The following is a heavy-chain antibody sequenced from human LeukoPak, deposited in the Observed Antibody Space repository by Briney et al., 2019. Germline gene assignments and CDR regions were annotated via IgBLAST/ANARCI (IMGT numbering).Heavy chain of an antibody. CDR2: IKPDSGAT. J-gene: IGHJ4*02. D-gene: IGHD4/OR15-4a*01. Sequence: ASVKVSCKASGYTFTVHYLHWLRQAPGQGLEWMGWIKPDSGATNFAQNFQGRVTMTSETSINTAYMELSSLTSDDTAMYYCASDHDYGPDYWGQGTLVTVSA. V-gene: IGHV1-2*02. CDR1: GYTFTVHY. CDR3: ASDHDYGPDY.